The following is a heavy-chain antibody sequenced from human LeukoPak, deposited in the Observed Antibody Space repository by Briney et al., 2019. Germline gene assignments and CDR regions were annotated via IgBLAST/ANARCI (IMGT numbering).Heavy chain of an antibody. CDR1: GGSISSYY. Sequence: PSETLSLACTVSGGSISSYYWSWIRQPPGKGLEWIGYVYYSGSTNYNPSLKSRVNISVDTSKNQFSLKLSSVTAADTAVYYCVREGWQWLVHAFDIWGQGTMVTGSS. CDR3: VREGWQWLVHAFDI. V-gene: IGHV4-59*12. J-gene: IGHJ3*02. D-gene: IGHD6-19*01. CDR2: VYYSGST.